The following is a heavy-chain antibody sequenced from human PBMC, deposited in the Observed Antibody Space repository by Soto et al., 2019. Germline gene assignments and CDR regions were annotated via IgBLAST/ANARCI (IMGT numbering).Heavy chain of an antibody. D-gene: IGHD3-10*01. CDR3: ARTPHYYGSGSYSPEGY. J-gene: IGHJ4*02. V-gene: IGHV1-18*01. Sequence: QVQLVQSGAEVKKPGASVKVSCKASGYTFTSYGISWVRQAPGQGLEWMGWISAYNGNTNYAQKLQGRVTMTTDTSTSTAYMELRSLRSDDTAVYYCARTPHYYGSGSYSPEGYWGQGTLVTVSS. CDR2: ISAYNGNT. CDR1: GYTFTSYG.